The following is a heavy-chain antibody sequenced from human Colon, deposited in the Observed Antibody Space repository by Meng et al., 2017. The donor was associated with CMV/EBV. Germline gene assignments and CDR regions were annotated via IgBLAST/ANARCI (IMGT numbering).Heavy chain of an antibody. V-gene: IGHV3-15*01. CDR1: GSNFKNAW. CDR3: TTIGNQYLNFNWFDP. J-gene: IGHJ5*02. D-gene: IGHD4-11*01. CDR2: IKPHSDGAIR. Sequence: GESLKISCVVSGSNFKNAWMSWVRQGPGKGLEWIGRIKPHSDGAIRDYAAHVQGRFTISRDDGRNTLYLEMTTLKPEDTAEYYCTTIGNQYLNFNWFDPWGQGTLVTVSS.